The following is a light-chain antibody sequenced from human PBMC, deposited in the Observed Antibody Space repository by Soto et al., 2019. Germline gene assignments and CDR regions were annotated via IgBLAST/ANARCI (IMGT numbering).Light chain of an antibody. J-gene: IGLJ1*01. CDR2: EVS. Sequence: QSVLTQPASVSGYPGQSITMSCNGNSSDVGGYNYVSWYQQHPGKAPKLMIYEVSNRPSGVSNRFSGSKSGNTASLTISGLQAEDEADYYCSSYTSSSTRVFGTGTKVTVL. V-gene: IGLV2-14*01. CDR1: SSDVGGYNY. CDR3: SSYTSSSTRV.